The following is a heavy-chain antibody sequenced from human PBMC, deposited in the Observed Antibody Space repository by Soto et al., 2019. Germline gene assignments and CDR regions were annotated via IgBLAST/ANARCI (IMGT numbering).Heavy chain of an antibody. CDR3: ARDRGGGDPGIDWFHP. Sequence: QVHLQESGPGLVKPSETLSLTCTVSGGSVSSGFYYWSWIRQPPGKGLEWIGSIYYSGSTNYNPSPKSRVTLSLDTSKQQFSLKLSSVTAADTAVYFCARDRGGGDPGIDWFHPWGQGTLVTVSS. D-gene: IGHD2-21*02. CDR2: IYYSGST. V-gene: IGHV4-61*01. J-gene: IGHJ5*02. CDR1: GGSVSSGFYY.